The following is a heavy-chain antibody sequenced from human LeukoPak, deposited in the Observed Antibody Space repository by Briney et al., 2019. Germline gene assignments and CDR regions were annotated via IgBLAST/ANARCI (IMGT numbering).Heavy chain of an antibody. V-gene: IGHV4-59*01. D-gene: IGHD2-2*03. J-gene: IGHJ3*02. CDR2: IYYSGST. CDR3: ARAGYGQEAFDI. CDR1: GGSISSYY. Sequence: SETLSLTCTVSGGSISSYYWSWIRQPPGKGLEWIGYIYYSGSTNYNPSLKSRVTISVDTSKNQFSLKLSSVTAADTAVYYCARAGYGQEAFDIWGQGTMVTVSS.